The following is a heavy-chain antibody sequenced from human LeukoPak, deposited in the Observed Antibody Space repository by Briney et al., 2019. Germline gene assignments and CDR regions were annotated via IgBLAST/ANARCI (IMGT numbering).Heavy chain of an antibody. V-gene: IGHV3-21*01. CDR3: ARDDCSGGSCYWFDP. J-gene: IGHJ5*02. CDR2: ISSSSSYI. D-gene: IGHD2-15*01. Sequence: GGSLRLSCAASGFTFSSNGMNWVRQAPGKGLEWVSSISSSSSYIYYADSVKGRFTIPRDNAKNSLYLQMNSLRAEDTAVYYCARDDCSGGSCYWFDPWGQGTLVTVSS. CDR1: GFTFSSNG.